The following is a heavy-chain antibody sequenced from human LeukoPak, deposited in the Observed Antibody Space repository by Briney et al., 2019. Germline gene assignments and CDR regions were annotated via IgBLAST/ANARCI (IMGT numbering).Heavy chain of an antibody. Sequence: GGSLRLSCAASGFTFSSYSMNWVRQAPGKGLEWVSFISSSSSYIYYADSVKGRFTVSRDNAKNSLYLQMNSLRAEDTAVYYCARGEYGSGSYHIDYWGQGTLVTVSS. D-gene: IGHD3-10*01. CDR1: GFTFSSYS. CDR2: ISSSSSYI. CDR3: ARGEYGSGSYHIDY. V-gene: IGHV3-21*01. J-gene: IGHJ4*02.